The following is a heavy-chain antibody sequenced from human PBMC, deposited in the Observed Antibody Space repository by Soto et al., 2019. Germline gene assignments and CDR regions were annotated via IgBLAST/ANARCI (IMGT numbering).Heavy chain of an antibody. D-gene: IGHD2-15*01. CDR1: GYSFTSYW. CDR3: GTVAAAYYYGMDV. Sequence: GESLKISCKGSGYSFTSYWISWVRQMPGKGLEWMGRIDPSDSYTNYSPSFQGHVTISADKSISTAYLQWSSLKASDTAMYYCGTVAAAYYYGMDVWGQGTTVTVSS. V-gene: IGHV5-10-1*01. CDR2: IDPSDSYT. J-gene: IGHJ6*02.